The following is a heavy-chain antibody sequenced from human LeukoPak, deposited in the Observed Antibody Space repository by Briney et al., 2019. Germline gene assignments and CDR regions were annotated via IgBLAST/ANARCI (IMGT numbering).Heavy chain of an antibody. J-gene: IGHJ4*02. Sequence: ASVKVSCKASGYTFTSYGISRVRQAPGQGLEWMGWISAYNGNTNYAQKLQGRVTMTTDTSTSTAYMELRSLRSDDTAVYYCARRPLSGYYDSSGYFDYWGQGTLVTVSS. CDR2: ISAYNGNT. D-gene: IGHD3-22*01. CDR1: GYTFTSYG. CDR3: ARRPLSGYYDSSGYFDY. V-gene: IGHV1-18*01.